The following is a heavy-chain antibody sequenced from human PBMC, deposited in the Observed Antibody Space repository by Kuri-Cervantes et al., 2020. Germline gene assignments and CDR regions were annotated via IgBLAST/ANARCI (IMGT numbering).Heavy chain of an antibody. CDR3: SRVLESWYLDY. CDR2: VSSSGSTI. D-gene: IGHD5-24*01. V-gene: IGHV3-48*04. J-gene: IGHJ4*02. CDR1: GFTFSSYS. Sequence: GGSLRLSCAASGFTFSSYSMNWVRQAPGKGLEWVSYVSSSGSTIYYADSVKGRFTISRDNAKNSLYLQMNSLGAEDTAVCYCSRVLESWYLDYWGQGTLVTVSS.